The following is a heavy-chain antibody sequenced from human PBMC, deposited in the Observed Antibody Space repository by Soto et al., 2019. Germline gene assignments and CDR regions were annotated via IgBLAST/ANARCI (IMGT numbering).Heavy chain of an antibody. D-gene: IGHD1-26*01. Sequence: VGSLRLSGVVSGFIFSSSAMNWVRQAPGKGLEWVSTISGSGVSKYYADSVKGRFTISRDNSNNTVSLQMNSLRAEDAAVYYCAKDRSPGATTWNVYWGQGTLVTVSS. CDR2: ISGSGVSK. V-gene: IGHV3-23*01. J-gene: IGHJ4*02. CDR3: AKDRSPGATTWNVY. CDR1: GFIFSSSA.